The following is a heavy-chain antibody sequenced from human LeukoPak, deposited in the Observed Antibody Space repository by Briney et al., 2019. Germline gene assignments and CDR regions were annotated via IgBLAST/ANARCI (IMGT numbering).Heavy chain of an antibody. Sequence: GGSLRLSCAASGFTFSNYAMSWVRQAAGKGLEWVSAISGSGGRTYYADSVKGRFTISRDNSKNTLYLQMNSLRAEDTAVYYCARENGDTMIVVAHDAFDIWGQGTMVTVSS. CDR2: ISGSGGRT. CDR3: ARENGDTMIVVAHDAFDI. D-gene: IGHD3-22*01. V-gene: IGHV3-23*01. J-gene: IGHJ3*02. CDR1: GFTFSNYA.